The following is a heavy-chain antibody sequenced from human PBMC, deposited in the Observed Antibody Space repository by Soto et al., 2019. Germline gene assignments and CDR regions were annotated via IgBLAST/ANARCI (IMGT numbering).Heavy chain of an antibody. V-gene: IGHV4-31*03. CDR2: IYYSGST. J-gene: IGHJ4*02. D-gene: IGHD6-13*01. CDR1: GGSISSGGYY. CDR3: ARDHRAAAGPSIFDY. Sequence: SETLSLTCTVSGGSISSGGYYWSWIRQHPGKGLEWIGYIYYSGSTYYNPSLKSRVTISVDTSKNQFSLKLSSVTAVDTAVYYCARDHRAAAGPSIFDYWGQGTLVTVSS.